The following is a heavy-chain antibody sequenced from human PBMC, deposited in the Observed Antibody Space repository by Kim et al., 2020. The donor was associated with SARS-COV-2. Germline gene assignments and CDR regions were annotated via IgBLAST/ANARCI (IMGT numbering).Heavy chain of an antibody. J-gene: IGHJ4*02. V-gene: IGHV3-72*01. CDR3: ARDNMGSYDY. CDR2: TT. Sequence: TTGASASVKGRFTTSRDDSKNSLYLQMNSLKTEDTAVYYCARDNMGSYDYWGQGTLVTVSS. D-gene: IGHD1-26*01.